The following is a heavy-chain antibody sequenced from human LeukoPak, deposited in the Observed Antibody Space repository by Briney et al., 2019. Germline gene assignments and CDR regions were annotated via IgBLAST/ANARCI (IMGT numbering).Heavy chain of an antibody. D-gene: IGHD1-26*01. CDR1: GGSISSSSYY. J-gene: IGHJ3*02. CDR3: ARELFRSGSYRKDAFDI. CDR2: IYYSGST. Sequence: SETLSLTCTVSGGSISSSSYYWGWIRQPPGKGLEWIESIYYSGSTYYNPSLKSRVTISVDTSKNQFSLKLSSVTAADTAVYYCARELFRSGSYRKDAFDIWGQGTMVTVSS. V-gene: IGHV4-39*07.